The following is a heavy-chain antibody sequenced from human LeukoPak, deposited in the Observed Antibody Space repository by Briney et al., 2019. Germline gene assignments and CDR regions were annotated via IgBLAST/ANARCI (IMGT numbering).Heavy chain of an antibody. V-gene: IGHV3-7*05. CDR1: GFTFSTYW. CDR3: ARDSRITGGTGACDI. Sequence: GGSLRLSCAASGFTFSTYWMSWVRQAPGKGLEWVANIKKDGSEKNLVDSVKGRFTISRDNAKNSLYLQMNSLRAKDTAVYFCARDSRITGGTGACDIWGQGTMVTVSS. CDR2: IKKDGSEK. D-gene: IGHD1-14*01. J-gene: IGHJ3*02.